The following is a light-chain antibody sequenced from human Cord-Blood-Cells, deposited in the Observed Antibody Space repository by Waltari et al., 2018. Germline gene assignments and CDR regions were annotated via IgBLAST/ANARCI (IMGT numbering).Light chain of an antibody. V-gene: IGKV4-1*01. J-gene: IGKJ2*01. CDR3: QQYYSTPYT. CDR1: QSVLYSSNNKNY. Sequence: DIVMTQSPDPLAVSLGERATIHCQSSQSVLYSSNNKNYLAWYQQKPGQPPKLLIYWASTRESGVPDRFSGSGSGTDFTLTISSLQAEDVAVYYCQQYYSTPYTFGQGTKLEIK. CDR2: WAS.